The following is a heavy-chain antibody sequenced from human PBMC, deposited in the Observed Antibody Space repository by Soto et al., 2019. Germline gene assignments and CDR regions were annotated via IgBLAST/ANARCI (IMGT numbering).Heavy chain of an antibody. Sequence: ASVKVSCKASGYTFTSYAMHWVRQAPGQRLEWMGWINAGNGNTKYSQKFQGRVTITRDTSASTAYMELSSPRSEDTAVYYCARVWEYYGSGAFDYWGQGTLVTVSS. CDR1: GYTFTSYA. CDR3: ARVWEYYGSGAFDY. CDR2: INAGNGNT. J-gene: IGHJ4*02. V-gene: IGHV1-3*01. D-gene: IGHD3-10*01.